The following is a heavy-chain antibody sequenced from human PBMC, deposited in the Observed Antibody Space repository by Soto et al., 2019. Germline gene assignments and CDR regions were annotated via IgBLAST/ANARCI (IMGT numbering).Heavy chain of an antibody. D-gene: IGHD5-18*01. CDR3: AKGDTTMITDYYAMDV. V-gene: IGHV3-23*01. Sequence: EVQLLESGGGFVQPGGSLRLSCAVSRFTFTSYAMTWVRQAPGKGLEWVSAISGSGGSEFYADSVKGRFTISRDNSKNTLYLQMKSLRAEDTALYYCAKGDTTMITDYYAMDVWGQGTTVTVSS. CDR1: RFTFTSYA. CDR2: ISGSGGSE. J-gene: IGHJ6*02.